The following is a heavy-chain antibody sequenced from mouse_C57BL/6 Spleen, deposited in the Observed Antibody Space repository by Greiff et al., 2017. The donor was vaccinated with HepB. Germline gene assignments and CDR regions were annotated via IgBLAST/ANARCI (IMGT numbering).Heavy chain of an antibody. Sequence: EVQLQQSGPELVKPGASVKISCKASGYTFTDYYMNWVKQSHGKSLEWIGDINPNNGGTSYNQKFKGKATLTVDKSSSTAYMELRSLTSEDSAVYDWSRRLYYYGSSYCFDYWGQGTTLTVSS. J-gene: IGHJ2*01. V-gene: IGHV1-26*01. CDR3: SRRLYYYGSSYCFDY. CDR2: INPNNGGT. D-gene: IGHD1-1*01. CDR1: GYTFTDYY.